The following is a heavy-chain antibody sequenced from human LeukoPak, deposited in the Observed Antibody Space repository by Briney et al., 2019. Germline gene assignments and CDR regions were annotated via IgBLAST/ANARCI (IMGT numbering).Heavy chain of an antibody. J-gene: IGHJ5*01. Sequence: TGGSLRLSCAASGFTFSSYWMSWVRQAPGKGLEWVANIKQDGSEKYYVDSVKGRFTISRDNAKTTLYLQMNSLRAEDTAVYYCAKDLTVGITILRGVRRDFNWFDSWGQGTLVTVSS. CDR2: IKQDGSEK. CDR3: AKDLTVGITILRGVRRDFNWFDS. D-gene: IGHD3-10*01. CDR1: GFTFSSYW. V-gene: IGHV3-7*01.